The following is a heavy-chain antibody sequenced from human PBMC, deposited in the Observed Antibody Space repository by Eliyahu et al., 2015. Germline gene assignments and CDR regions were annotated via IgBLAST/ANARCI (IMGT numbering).Heavy chain of an antibody. CDR2: IRAYNGYT. CDR3: VRGYYDPSGYQPFDY. J-gene: IGHJ4*02. D-gene: IGHD3-22*01. V-gene: IGHV1-18*01. Sequence: QVQMVQSGAEVKKPGASVKVSCKAXGXXFTXYGLTWVRXAPGQGLEWMGWIRAYNGYTKYAQKLQGRVTMTTDTSTSKAYMELRSLRSDDTAVYYCVRGYYDPSGYQPFDYWGQGTPVTVSS. CDR1: GXXFTXYG.